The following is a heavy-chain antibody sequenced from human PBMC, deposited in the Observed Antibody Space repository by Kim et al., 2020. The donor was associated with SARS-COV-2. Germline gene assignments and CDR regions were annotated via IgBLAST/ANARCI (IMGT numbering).Heavy chain of an antibody. CDR3: ARDKRATSSMDV. D-gene: IGHD5-12*01. V-gene: IGHV4-59*01. CDR1: GGSISTDY. CDR2: IHYSGTT. J-gene: IGHJ6*02. Sequence: SETLSLTCTVSGGSISTDYWNWIRQPPGKGLEWIAYIHYSGTTNYNPSLKSRVTISVDTSQNQLALRLSSVTAADTAVYYCARDKRATSSMDVWGQGTT.